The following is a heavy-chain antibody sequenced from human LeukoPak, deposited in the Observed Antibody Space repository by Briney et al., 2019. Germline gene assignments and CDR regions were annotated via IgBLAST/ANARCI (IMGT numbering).Heavy chain of an antibody. CDR3: AKDGYYGDYLFDY. Sequence: AGGSLRLSCAASGFTFSRYAMSWVHQAPGKGLEWVSAISGSGGSTYYADSVKGRFTISRDNSKNTLYLQMNSLRAEDTAVYYCAKDGYYGDYLFDYWGQGTLVTVPS. V-gene: IGHV3-23*01. D-gene: IGHD4-17*01. CDR2: ISGSGGST. J-gene: IGHJ4*02. CDR1: GFTFSRYA.